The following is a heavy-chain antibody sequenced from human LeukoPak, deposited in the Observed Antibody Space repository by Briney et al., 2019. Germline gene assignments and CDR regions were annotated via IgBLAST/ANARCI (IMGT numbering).Heavy chain of an antibody. V-gene: IGHV1-46*01. D-gene: IGHD3-9*01. Sequence: ASVKVSCKASGYTFTSYYMHWVRQAPGQGLEWMGIINPSGGSTSYAQKFQGRVTMTRDTSTSTVYMELSSLRSEDTAVYYCARDLLRYFDWLKGGLEDDPSGGDYWGQGTLVTVSS. J-gene: IGHJ4*02. CDR2: INPSGGST. CDR3: ARDLLRYFDWLKGGLEDDPSGGDY. CDR1: GYTFTSYY.